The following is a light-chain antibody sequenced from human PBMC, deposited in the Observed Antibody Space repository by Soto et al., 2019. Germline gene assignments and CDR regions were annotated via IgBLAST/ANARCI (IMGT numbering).Light chain of an antibody. J-gene: IGKJ1*01. Sequence: EIELTQSPGTLSVSPGERATLYCRASRSVSRYCLAWYRQRPGQAPRLLVYGASTRATGTPDRISGSGSGTDFTLTISRLEPEDFAVYYCQQCGSSRRTFGQGTRVEIK. V-gene: IGKV3-20*01. CDR2: GAS. CDR3: QQCGSSRRT. CDR1: RSVSRYC.